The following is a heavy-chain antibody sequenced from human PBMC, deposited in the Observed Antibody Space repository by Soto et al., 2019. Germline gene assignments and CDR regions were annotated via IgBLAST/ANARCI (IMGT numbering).Heavy chain of an antibody. CDR1: GFTFSSYE. CDR2: ISSSGSTI. D-gene: IGHD6-19*01. J-gene: IGHJ6*04. Sequence: PGGSQRLSCAASGFTFSSYEMNWVRQAPGKGLEWVSYISSSGSTIYYADSVKGRFTISRDNAKNSLYLQMNSLRAEDTAVYYCARDEHSSGWYWGDYRMDVSVKGPTAT. V-gene: IGHV3-48*03. CDR3: ARDEHSSGWYWGDYRMDV.